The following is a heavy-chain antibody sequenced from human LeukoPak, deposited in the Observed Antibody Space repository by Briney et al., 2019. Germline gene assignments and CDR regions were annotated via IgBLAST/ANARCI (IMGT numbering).Heavy chain of an antibody. J-gene: IGHJ4*02. V-gene: IGHV3-11*04. CDR3: ARRMDDYGDFPDDY. Sequence: GGSLRLSCAAPGFTFSDYYMSWIRQAPGKGLEWVSYISSSGSTIYYADSVKGRFTISRDNAKNSLYLQMNSLRAEDTAVYYCARRMDDYGDFPDDYWGQGTLVTVSS. D-gene: IGHD4-17*01. CDR1: GFTFSDYY. CDR2: ISSSGSTI.